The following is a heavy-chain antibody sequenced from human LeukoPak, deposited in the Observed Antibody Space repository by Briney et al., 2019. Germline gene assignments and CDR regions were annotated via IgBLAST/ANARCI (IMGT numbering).Heavy chain of an antibody. CDR3: AKDHYGGNHYYYGMDV. Sequence: PGGSLRLSCAASGFTFSNYAMNWVRQVPGKGLEWVSDISGSGGDTAYADSVKDRFTISRDNSENTLYLQMNSLRAEDTAVYYCAKDHYGGNHYYYGMDVWGQGTTVTVSS. CDR1: GFTFSNYA. J-gene: IGHJ6*02. V-gene: IGHV3-23*01. D-gene: IGHD4-23*01. CDR2: ISGSGGDT.